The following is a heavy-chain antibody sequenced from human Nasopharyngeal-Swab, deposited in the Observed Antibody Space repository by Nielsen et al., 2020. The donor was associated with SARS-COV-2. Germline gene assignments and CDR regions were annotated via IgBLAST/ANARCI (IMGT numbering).Heavy chain of an antibody. V-gene: IGHV3-49*02. CDR3: TRGDGYGLTYYYDSSGYYYDY. J-gene: IGHJ4*02. D-gene: IGHD3-22*01. CDR2: IRSKAYGGTT. Sequence: WIRQPPGKGPEWVGFIRSKAYGGTTEYAASVKGRFTISRDDSKSIAYLQMNSLKTEDTAVYYCTRGDGYGLTYYYDSSGYYYDYWGQGTLVTVSS.